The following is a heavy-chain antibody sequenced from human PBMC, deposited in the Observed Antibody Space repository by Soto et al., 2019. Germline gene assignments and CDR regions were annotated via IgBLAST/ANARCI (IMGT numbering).Heavy chain of an antibody. CDR3: ARDQWPFWSGYYDAFDI. D-gene: IGHD3-3*01. Sequence: GGSLRLSYAASGFTFDDYTMHWVRQAPGKGLEWVSLISWDGGSTYYADSVKGRFTISRDNAKNSLYLQMNSLRAEDTAVYYCARDQWPFWSGYYDAFDIWGQGTMVTVSS. CDR1: GFTFDDYT. CDR2: ISWDGGST. V-gene: IGHV3-43*01. J-gene: IGHJ3*02.